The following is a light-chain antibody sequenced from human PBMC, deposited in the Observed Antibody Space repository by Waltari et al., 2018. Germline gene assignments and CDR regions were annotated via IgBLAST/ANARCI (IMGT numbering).Light chain of an antibody. CDR2: WVN. CDR1: SSDIGGYNY. V-gene: IGLV2-8*01. CDR3: SSYAGSNNYV. J-gene: IGLJ1*01. Sequence: QSALTQPPFASGSPGQSVTISCTGTSSDIGGYNYVSWYQQHPGKAPKLMIYWVNNRPSGVPDRFSGSKSGNTASLTVSGLQAEDEADYYCSSYAGSNNYVFGTGTKVTVL.